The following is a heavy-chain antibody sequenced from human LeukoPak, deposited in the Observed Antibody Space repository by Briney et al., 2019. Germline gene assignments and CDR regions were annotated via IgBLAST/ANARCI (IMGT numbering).Heavy chain of an antibody. CDR3: ARDFGDGYNSYFFDY. CDR1: GYTFTGYY. D-gene: IGHD5-24*01. V-gene: IGHV1-2*02. J-gene: IGHJ4*02. Sequence: ASVKVSCKASGYTFTGYYMHWVRQAPGQGLEWMGWINPNSGGTNYAQKFQGRVTMTRDTSISTAYMELSRLRSDDTAVYYCARDFGDGYNSYFFDYWGQGTLASVSS. CDR2: INPNSGGT.